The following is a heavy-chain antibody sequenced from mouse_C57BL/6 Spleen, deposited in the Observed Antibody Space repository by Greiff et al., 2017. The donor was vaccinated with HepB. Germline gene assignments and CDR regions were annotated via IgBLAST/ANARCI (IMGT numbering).Heavy chain of an antibody. CDR2: INPNNGGT. Sequence: VQLKESGPELLKPGASVKMSCKASGYTFTDYNMHWVKQSHGKSLEWIGYINPNNGGTSYNQKFKGKATLTVNKSSSTAYMELRSLTSEDSAVDYCARLYYDYDGFAYWGQGTLVTVSA. V-gene: IGHV1-22*01. CDR1: GYTFTDYN. J-gene: IGHJ3*01. CDR3: ARLYYDYDGFAY. D-gene: IGHD2-4*01.